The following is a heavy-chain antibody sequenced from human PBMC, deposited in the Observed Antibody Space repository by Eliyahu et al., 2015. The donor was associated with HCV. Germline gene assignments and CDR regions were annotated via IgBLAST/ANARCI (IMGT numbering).Heavy chain of an antibody. Sequence: SSYGMHWVRQAPGKGLEWVAGISYDGRSKYYADSVKGRFTISRDNSKNTLYLQMNSLRAEDTAVYYCAKDLSPTNLVVVLAASYYYGMDVWGQGTTVTVSS. D-gene: IGHD2-2*01. CDR3: AKDLSPTNLVVVLAASYYYGMDV. V-gene: IGHV3-30*18. J-gene: IGHJ6*02. CDR2: ISYDGRSK. CDR1: SSYG.